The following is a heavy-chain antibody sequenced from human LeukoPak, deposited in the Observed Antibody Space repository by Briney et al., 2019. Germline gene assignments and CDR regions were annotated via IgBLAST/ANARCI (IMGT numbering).Heavy chain of an antibody. CDR3: AREGGTVVIGRFDY. CDR2: IQTDGRDK. CDR1: GIDFRASG. V-gene: IGHV3-30*02. Sequence: PGGSLRLSCAASGIDFRASGMHWVRQAPGMGLEWVTFIQTDGRDKYYAASVAGRFTISRDNSKNTVYRNMNNLRPDDTALYYCAREGGTVVIGRFDYWGQGTLVTVSS. D-gene: IGHD2-2*01. J-gene: IGHJ4*02.